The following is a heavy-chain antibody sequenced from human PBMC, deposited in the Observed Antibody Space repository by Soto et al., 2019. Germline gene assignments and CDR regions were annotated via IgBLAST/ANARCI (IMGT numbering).Heavy chain of an antibody. D-gene: IGHD2-2*01. Sequence: GGSLRLSCAASGFTFSSYSMNWVRQAPGKGLEWVSYISSSSSTIYYADSVKGRFTISRDNAKNSLYLQMNSLRAEDTAVYYCARAYCSSTSCTSYYYYYYMDVWGKGTTVTVSS. CDR3: ARAYCSSTSCTSYYYYYYMDV. J-gene: IGHJ6*03. V-gene: IGHV3-48*01. CDR1: GFTFSSYS. CDR2: ISSSSSTI.